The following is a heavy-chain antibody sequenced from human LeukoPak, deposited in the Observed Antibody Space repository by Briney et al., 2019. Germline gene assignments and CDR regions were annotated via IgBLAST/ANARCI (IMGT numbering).Heavy chain of an antibody. Sequence: PGGSLRLSCKTSGFTFGDYAMTWVRQAPGKGLEWVGFIRSRGYGGTANYAASVKGRFTISRDDSDSIAYLQMNSPKTEDTAVYFCSRDVTGSPYWGQGTLVTVSS. V-gene: IGHV3-49*04. CDR3: SRDVTGSPY. D-gene: IGHD2-8*02. CDR2: IRSRGYGGTA. J-gene: IGHJ4*02. CDR1: GFTFGDYA.